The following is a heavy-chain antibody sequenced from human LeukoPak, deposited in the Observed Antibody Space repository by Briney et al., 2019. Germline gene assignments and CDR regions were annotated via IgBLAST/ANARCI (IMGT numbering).Heavy chain of an antibody. V-gene: IGHV4-31*03. CDR3: ARDRRDYSGSYSGNFDY. CDR1: GGSISSGGYY. J-gene: IGHJ4*02. CDR2: IYYSGST. D-gene: IGHD1-26*01. Sequence: SQTLSLTCTVSGGSISSGGYYWSWIRQHTGKGLEWIGYIYYSGSTYYNPSLKSRVTISVDTSKNQFSLKLSSVTAADTAVYYCARDRRDYSGSYSGNFDYWGQGTLVTVSS.